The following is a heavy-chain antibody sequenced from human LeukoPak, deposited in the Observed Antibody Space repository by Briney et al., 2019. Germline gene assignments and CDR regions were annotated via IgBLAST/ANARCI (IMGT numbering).Heavy chain of an antibody. CDR2: ISSSSSYI. CDR1: GFTFSSYS. CDR3: ARAQQPYYYYYMDV. V-gene: IGHV3-21*01. Sequence: GGSLRLSCAASGFTFSSYSMNWVRQAQGKGLEWVSSISSSSSYIYYADSVKGRFTISRDNAKNSLYLQMNSLRAEDTAVYYCARAQQPYYYYYMDVWGKGTTVTVSS. J-gene: IGHJ6*03. D-gene: IGHD6-13*01.